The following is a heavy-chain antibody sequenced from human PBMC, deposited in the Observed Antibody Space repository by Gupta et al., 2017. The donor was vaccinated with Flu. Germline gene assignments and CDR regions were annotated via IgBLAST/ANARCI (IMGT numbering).Heavy chain of an antibody. CDR1: GFTFDDYA. CDR2: ISWNSGSI. Sequence: EVQLVESGGGLVQPGRSLRLSCAASGFTFDDYAMHWVRQAPGKGLEWVSGISWNSGSIGYADSVKGRFTISRDNAKNSLYLQMNSLRAEDTALYYCAKGAHSSGSHEYYFDYWGQGTLVTVSS. D-gene: IGHD3-3*01. J-gene: IGHJ4*02. CDR3: AKGAHSSGSHEYYFDY. V-gene: IGHV3-9*01.